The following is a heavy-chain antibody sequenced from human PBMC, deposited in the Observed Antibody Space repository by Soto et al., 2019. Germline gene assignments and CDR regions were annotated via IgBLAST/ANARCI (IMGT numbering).Heavy chain of an antibody. D-gene: IGHD6-6*01. CDR1: VFSLTTNGMG. CDR3: ARSRLAAPPFFDF. J-gene: IGHJ4*02. CDR2: IYWHDEK. V-gene: IGHV2-5*01. Sequence: QITLKESGPSVVKPTQTLTLTCTFSVFSLTTNGMGVSWIRQPPGKAPEWLALIYWHDEKRFSPSLKSRLTIDKDTSKNHVVLTLTNVDPVDTATYFCARSRLAAPPFFDFWGQGTLVTVSS.